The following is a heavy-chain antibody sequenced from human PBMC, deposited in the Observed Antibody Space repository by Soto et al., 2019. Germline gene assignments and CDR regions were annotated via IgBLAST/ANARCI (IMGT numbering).Heavy chain of an antibody. D-gene: IGHD3-3*01. CDR1: GGSFSGYY. CDR2: INHSGST. J-gene: IGHJ5*02. V-gene: IGHV4-34*01. Sequence: PSETLSLTCTVSGGSFSGYYWTWIRQPPGTGLEWIGEINHSGSTNYNPSLKSRVTISVDTSKNQFSLKLTSVTAADTAVYYCARWWSGSRQGFDPWGQGTLVTVSS. CDR3: ARWWSGSRQGFDP.